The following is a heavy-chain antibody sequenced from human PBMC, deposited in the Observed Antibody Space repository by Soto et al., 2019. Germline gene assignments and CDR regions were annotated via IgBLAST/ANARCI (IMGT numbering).Heavy chain of an antibody. CDR1: GFTFSGYW. CDR2: IKHDGSVQ. Sequence: GGSLRLSCEASGFTFSGYWMSWVRQAPGKGLGWVADIKHDGSVQYYVDSVKGRFTISRDNAKKLLYLQMNGLRAEHTALYYCARAKYSNAWYRFDLWGQGTLVTVSS. D-gene: IGHD4-4*01. CDR3: ARAKYSNAWYRFDL. V-gene: IGHV3-7*03. J-gene: IGHJ4*02.